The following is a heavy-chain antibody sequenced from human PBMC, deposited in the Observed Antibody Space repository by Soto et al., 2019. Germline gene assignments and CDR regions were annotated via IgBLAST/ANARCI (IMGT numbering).Heavy chain of an antibody. CDR2: IYNIGST. CDR1: GGSISSYY. D-gene: IGHD3-9*01. J-gene: IGHJ4*02. Sequence: SETLSLTCTVSGGSISSYYWSWIRQPPGKGLEWIGFIYNIGSTNYNPSLKSRVTISGDTSKNQFSLKLTSVTAADTAVYYCARGSILAAYSHFDYWGQGTLVTVSS. CDR3: ARGSILAAYSHFDY. V-gene: IGHV4-59*01.